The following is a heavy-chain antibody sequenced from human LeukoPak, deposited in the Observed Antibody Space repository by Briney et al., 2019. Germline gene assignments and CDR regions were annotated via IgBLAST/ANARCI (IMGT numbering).Heavy chain of an antibody. J-gene: IGHJ4*02. Sequence: ASVKVSCKASGYTFTSYGISWVRQAPGQGLEWMGWISAYNGNTNYAQKLQGRVTMTTDTSTSTASMELRSLRSDDTAVYYCARDRWPGRWYSSSSGFDYWGQGTLVTVSS. CDR2: ISAYNGNT. CDR1: GYTFTSYG. D-gene: IGHD6-6*01. V-gene: IGHV1-18*01. CDR3: ARDRWPGRWYSSSSGFDY.